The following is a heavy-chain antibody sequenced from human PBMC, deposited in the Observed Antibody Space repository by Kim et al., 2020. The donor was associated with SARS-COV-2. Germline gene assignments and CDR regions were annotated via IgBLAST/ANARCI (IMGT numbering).Heavy chain of an antibody. Sequence: TNYNPSLESRVTISLDTSKNHFSLKLSCVTAADTAVYYCARGPTRNCFGYWGQGSLVTVSS. J-gene: IGHJ4*02. CDR2: T. CDR3: ARGPTRNCFGY. V-gene: IGHV4-61*03.